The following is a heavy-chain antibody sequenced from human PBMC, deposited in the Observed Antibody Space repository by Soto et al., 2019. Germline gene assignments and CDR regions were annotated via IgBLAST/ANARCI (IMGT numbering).Heavy chain of an antibody. J-gene: IGHJ4*02. Sequence: PSETLSLTCTVSGGSISSSSYYWGWIRQPPGKGLEWIGSIYYSGSTYYNPSLKSRVTISVDTSKNQFSLKLSSVTAADTAVYYCARRSYQSSIEWESARRGGYYFDYWGQGTLVTVSS. CDR2: IYYSGST. CDR3: ARRSYQSSIEWESARRGGYYFDY. D-gene: IGHD6-6*01. CDR1: GGSISSSSYY. V-gene: IGHV4-39*01.